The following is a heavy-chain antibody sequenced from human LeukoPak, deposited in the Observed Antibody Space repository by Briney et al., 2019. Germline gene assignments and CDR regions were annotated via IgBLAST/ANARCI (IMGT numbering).Heavy chain of an antibody. D-gene: IGHD4-17*01. CDR3: ARSPLTTVTTNWFDP. CDR1: GFTFSSYS. J-gene: IGHJ5*02. Sequence: TGGSLRLSCAASGFTFSSYSMNWVRQAPGKGLEWVSYISSSSSTIYYADSVKGRFTTSRDNAKNSLYLQMNSLRAEDTAVYYCARSPLTTVTTNWFDPWGQGTLVTVSS. CDR2: ISSSSSTI. V-gene: IGHV3-48*01.